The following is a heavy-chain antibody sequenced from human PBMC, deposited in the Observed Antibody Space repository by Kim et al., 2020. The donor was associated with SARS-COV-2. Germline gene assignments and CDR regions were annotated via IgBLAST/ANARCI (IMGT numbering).Heavy chain of an antibody. V-gene: IGHV4-39*01. Sequence: SETLSLTCTVSGGSISSSSYYWGWIRQPPGKGLEWIGSIYYSGSTYYNPSLKSRVTISVDTSKNQFSLELSSVTAADTAVYYCATYVDIVATIQFDYWGQGTLVTVSS. CDR1: GGSISSSSYY. J-gene: IGHJ4*02. D-gene: IGHD5-12*01. CDR2: IYYSGST. CDR3: ATYVDIVATIQFDY.